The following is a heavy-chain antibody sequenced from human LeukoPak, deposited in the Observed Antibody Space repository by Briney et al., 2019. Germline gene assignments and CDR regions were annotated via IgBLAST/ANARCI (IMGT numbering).Heavy chain of an antibody. CDR2: ISAYNGNT. Sequence: ASVKVSCKASGYTFTSYGISWVRQAPGQGLEWMGWISAYNGNTNYAQKLQGRVTMTTDTSTSTAYMELRSLRSEDTAVYYCASTGRRTATTVNFDYWGQGTLVTASS. D-gene: IGHD1-7*01. V-gene: IGHV1-18*01. CDR3: ASTGRRTATTVNFDY. CDR1: GYTFTSYG. J-gene: IGHJ4*02.